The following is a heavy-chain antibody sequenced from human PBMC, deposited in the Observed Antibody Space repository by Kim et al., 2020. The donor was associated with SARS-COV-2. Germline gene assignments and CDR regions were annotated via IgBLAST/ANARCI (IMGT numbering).Heavy chain of an antibody. Sequence: ASVKVSCKASGYSFTGYYIHWVRQAPGQGLEWMGWIDPNRGGTIYGPNFQGRVTMTRDTSITTAYMELSGLRSDDTAVYYCARGLGRIRTHSSSSGHDVWGQGTTVTVSS. V-gene: IGHV1-2*02. CDR3: ARGLGRIRTHSSSSGHDV. D-gene: IGHD6-6*01. CDR2: IDPNRGGT. CDR1: GYSFTGYY. J-gene: IGHJ6*02.